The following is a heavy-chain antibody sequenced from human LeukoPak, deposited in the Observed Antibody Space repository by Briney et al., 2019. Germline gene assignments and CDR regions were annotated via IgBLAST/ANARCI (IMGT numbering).Heavy chain of an antibody. J-gene: IGHJ4*02. CDR3: ARGVDYYENSGTIDY. CDR2: VWYDGSNK. CDR1: GFTFSDYG. Sequence: GGSLRLSCTASGFTFSDYGMHWVRQPPGKGLEWVAIVWYDGSNKKYEDSVKGRFTISRDNSKNTLYLQMNSLRAEDTAVYYCARGVDYYENSGTIDYWGQGTLVTVSS. V-gene: IGHV3-33*01. D-gene: IGHD3-22*01.